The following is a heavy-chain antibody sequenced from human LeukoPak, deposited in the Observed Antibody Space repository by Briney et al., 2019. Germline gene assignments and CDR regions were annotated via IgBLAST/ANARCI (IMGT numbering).Heavy chain of an antibody. CDR1: GFTVSSNY. V-gene: IGHV3-53*01. J-gene: IGHJ6*02. Sequence: GGSLRLSCAASGFTVSSNYMSWVRQAPGKGLEWVSVIYSGGSTYYADSVKGRFTISRDNSKNTLYLQMNSLRAEDTAVYYCASLVGALGVYYYGMDVWGQGTTVTVSS. CDR2: IYSGGST. CDR3: ASLVGALGVYYYGMDV. D-gene: IGHD1-26*01.